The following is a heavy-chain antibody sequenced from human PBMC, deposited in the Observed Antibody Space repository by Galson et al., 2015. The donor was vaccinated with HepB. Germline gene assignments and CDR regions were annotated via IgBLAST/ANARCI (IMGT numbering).Heavy chain of an antibody. CDR1: GFSFSSYA. J-gene: IGHJ4*02. CDR3: ARESKVGGGCGSTSCSLMSDY. CDR2: ITHSGDTT. V-gene: IGHV3-23*01. D-gene: IGHD2-2*01. Sequence: SLRLSCAASGFSFSSYAMSWVRQAPGKGLEWVSRITHSGDTTYYADSVKSRFTLSRDNSKNTLFLQMNSLRAEDTALYYCARESKVGGGCGSTSCSLMSDYWGQGALVTVSS.